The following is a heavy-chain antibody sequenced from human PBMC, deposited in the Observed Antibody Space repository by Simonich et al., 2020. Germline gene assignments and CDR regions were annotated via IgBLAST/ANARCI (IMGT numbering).Heavy chain of an antibody. Sequence: GGGLVQPGGSLRLSCAASGFTFSSYAMSLVRQAPGKGLEWVSAISGSGGSTYYADSVKGRFTISWDNSKNTLYLQMNSLRAEDTAVYYCAKDLGERITMIVVVIDAFDIWGQGTMVTVSS. CDR3: AKDLGERITMIVVVIDAFDI. V-gene: IGHV3-23*01. CDR1: GFTFSSYA. J-gene: IGHJ3*02. D-gene: IGHD3-22*01. CDR2: ISGSGGST.